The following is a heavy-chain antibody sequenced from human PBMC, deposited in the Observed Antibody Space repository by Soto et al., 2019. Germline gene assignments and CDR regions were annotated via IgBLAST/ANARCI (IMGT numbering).Heavy chain of an antibody. CDR3: ARHARYYDILTGYSTLSWFDP. Sequence: SETLSLTCTVSGGSISTYYWSWIRQPPGKGLEWIGYIYYSGSTNYNPSHKSRVTTSVDTSKNQFSLKLSSVTAADTAVYYCARHARYYDILTGYSTLSWFDPWGQGTLVTVSS. D-gene: IGHD3-9*01. CDR2: IYYSGST. CDR1: GGSISTYY. J-gene: IGHJ5*02. V-gene: IGHV4-59*08.